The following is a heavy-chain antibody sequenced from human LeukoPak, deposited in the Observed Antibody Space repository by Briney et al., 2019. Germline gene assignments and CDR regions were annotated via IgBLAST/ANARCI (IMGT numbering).Heavy chain of an antibody. V-gene: IGHV3-21*05. CDR3: TRDPRLTDY. J-gene: IGHJ4*02. CDR2: ISPTGSYI. Sequence: GGSLRLSCAASRFTFSSYAMTWIRQAPGKGLECLSYISPTGSYISYADSVKGRFTISRDNAKNSLYLQMNSLRADDTAVYYCTRDPRLTDYWGQGTLVTVSS. CDR1: RFTFSSYA.